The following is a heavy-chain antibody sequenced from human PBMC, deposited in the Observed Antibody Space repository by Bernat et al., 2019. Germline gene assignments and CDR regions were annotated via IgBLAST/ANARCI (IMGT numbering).Heavy chain of an antibody. Sequence: EVQLVESGGGLVKPGGSLRLSCAASGFTFSSYSMNWVRQAPGKGLEWVSSISSSSSYIYYADSVKGRFTISRENAKNSLYLQMNSLRAEDTAVYYCAGYGSLYYFDYWGQGTLVTVSS. D-gene: IGHD5-12*01. CDR1: GFTFSSYS. CDR2: ISSSSSYI. J-gene: IGHJ4*02. V-gene: IGHV3-21*01. CDR3: AGYGSLYYFDY.